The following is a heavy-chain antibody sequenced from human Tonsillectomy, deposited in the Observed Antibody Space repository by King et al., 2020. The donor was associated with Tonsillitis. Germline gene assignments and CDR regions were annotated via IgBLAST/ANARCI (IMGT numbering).Heavy chain of an antibody. V-gene: IGHV4-4*07. D-gene: IGHD3-22*01. CDR1: GVSMRTTY. CDR2: VYASGNS. Sequence: QLQESGPGLVKPSETLSLTCTVSGVSMRTTYWSWIRRPAGKGLEWIGRVYASGNSYHNPSLKSRVTLSIDTSKNQFSLSLSSVTAADTAVYYCARDRGDYYDSATYDPLYFDSWGQGALVTVSS. CDR3: ARDRGDYYDSATYDPLYFDS. J-gene: IGHJ4*02.